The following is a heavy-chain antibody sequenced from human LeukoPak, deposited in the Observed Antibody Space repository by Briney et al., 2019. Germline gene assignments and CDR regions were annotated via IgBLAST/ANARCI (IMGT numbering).Heavy chain of an antibody. CDR1: GFTFSSYW. CDR2: INSDGSTT. D-gene: IGHD6-13*01. J-gene: IGHJ5*01. Sequence: PGGSLRLSCAASGFTFSSYWMHWVRQAPGKGLVWVSRINSDGSTTSHADSVKGRLTISRDNAKNTLFLQMNSLRAEDTAVYYCARGGSSSWYGSWGQGTLVTVSS. CDR3: ARGGSSSWYGS. V-gene: IGHV3-74*01.